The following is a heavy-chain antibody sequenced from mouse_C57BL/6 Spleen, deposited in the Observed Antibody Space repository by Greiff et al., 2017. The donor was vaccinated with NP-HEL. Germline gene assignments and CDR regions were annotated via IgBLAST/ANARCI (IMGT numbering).Heavy chain of an antibody. CDR2: IDPSDSET. J-gene: IGHJ2*01. Sequence: QVQLQQPGAELVRPGSSVKLSCKASGYTFTSYWMHWVKQRPIQGLEWIGNIDPSDSETHYNQKFKDKATLPVDKSSSTAYMQLSSLTSEDSAVYYCARRVDYYGSSYHFDYWGQGTTLTVSS. V-gene: IGHV1-52*01. D-gene: IGHD1-1*01. CDR3: ARRVDYYGSSYHFDY. CDR1: GYTFTSYW.